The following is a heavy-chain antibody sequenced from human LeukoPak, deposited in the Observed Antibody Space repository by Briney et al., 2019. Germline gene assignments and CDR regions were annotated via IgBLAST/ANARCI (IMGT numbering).Heavy chain of an antibody. D-gene: IGHD1-26*01. V-gene: IGHV3-23*01. CDR1: GGSFSGYY. Sequence: ETLSLTCAVYGGSFSGYYWSWIRQPPGKGLEWVSAISGSGGSTYYADSVKGRFTISRDNSKNTLYLQMNSLRAEDTAVYYCAKEVYSGSYLAVQTGPFDYWGRGTLVTVSS. CDR3: AKEVYSGSYLAVQTGPFDY. CDR2: ISGSGGST. J-gene: IGHJ4*02.